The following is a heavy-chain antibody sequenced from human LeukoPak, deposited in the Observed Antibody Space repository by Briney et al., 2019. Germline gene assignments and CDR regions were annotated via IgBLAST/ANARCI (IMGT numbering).Heavy chain of an antibody. CDR3: ARVTTTSWTGDY. V-gene: IGHV4-34*01. CDR1: GGTFSGYY. D-gene: IGHD2-2*01. Sequence: SETLSLTCAVYGGTFSGYYWSWIRQPPGKGLEWIGEINHSGSTNYNPSLKSRVTISVDTSKNQFSLKLGSVTAADTAVYYCARVTTTSWTGDYWGQGTLVTVSS. CDR2: INHSGST. J-gene: IGHJ4*02.